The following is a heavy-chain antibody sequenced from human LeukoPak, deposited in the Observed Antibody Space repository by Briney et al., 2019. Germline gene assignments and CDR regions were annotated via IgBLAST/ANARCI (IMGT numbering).Heavy chain of an antibody. CDR2: ISSSSYI. V-gene: IGHV3-21*01. J-gene: IGHJ3*02. Sequence: SGGSLRLSCAASGFTFSTYSMNWVRQAPGKGLEWVSSISSSSYIYYADSVKGRLTIPRDNAKSSLYLQMTSLRAEDTAVYYCAIEKASTVTYGTFDIWGEGTIV. D-gene: IGHD4-17*01. CDR1: GFTFSTYS. CDR3: AIEKASTVTYGTFDI.